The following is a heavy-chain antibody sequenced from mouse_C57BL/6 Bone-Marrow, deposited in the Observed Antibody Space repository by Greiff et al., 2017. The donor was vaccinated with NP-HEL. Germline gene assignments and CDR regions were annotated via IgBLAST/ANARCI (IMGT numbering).Heavy chain of an antibody. J-gene: IGHJ2*01. CDR1: GYAFTNYL. CDR2: INPGSGGT. Sequence: QVQLKQSGAELVRPGTSVKVSCKASGYAFTNYLIEWVKQRPGQGLEWSGVINPGSGGTNYNEKFKGKATLTADKSSSTAYMQLSSLTSEDSAVYFCARKQTGTDYWGQGTTLTVSS. V-gene: IGHV1-54*01. D-gene: IGHD4-1*01. CDR3: ARKQTGTDY.